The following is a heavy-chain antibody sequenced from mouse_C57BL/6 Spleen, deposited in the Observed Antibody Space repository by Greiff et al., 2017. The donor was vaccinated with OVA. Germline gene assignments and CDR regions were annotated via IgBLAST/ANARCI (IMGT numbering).Heavy chain of an antibody. D-gene: IGHD2-5*01. J-gene: IGHJ3*01. CDR2: IDPEDGDT. V-gene: IGHV14-1*01. Sequence: EVKLVESGAELVRPGASVKLSCTASGFNIKDYYMHWVKQRPEQGLEWIGRIDPEDGDTEYAPKFQGKATMTADTSSNTAYLQLSSLTSEDTAVYYCTAYYSNYDWFAYWGQGTLVTVSA. CDR1: GFNIKDYY. CDR3: TAYYSNYDWFAY.